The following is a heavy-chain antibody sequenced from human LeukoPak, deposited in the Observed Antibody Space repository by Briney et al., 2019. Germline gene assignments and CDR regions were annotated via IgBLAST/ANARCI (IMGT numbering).Heavy chain of an antibody. CDR3: ARSSRTSIAAAGTIHMDV. Sequence: PSQTLSLTCTVSGASISSGEYYWTWIRQPLGKGLEWIVYIYYSGSTYYNPSLKSRVTISVDTSKNQFSLKLSSVTAADTAVYYCARSSRTSIAAAGTIHMDVWGKGTTVTVSS. J-gene: IGHJ6*03. V-gene: IGHV4-30-4*08. D-gene: IGHD6-13*01. CDR2: IYYSGST. CDR1: GASISSGEYY.